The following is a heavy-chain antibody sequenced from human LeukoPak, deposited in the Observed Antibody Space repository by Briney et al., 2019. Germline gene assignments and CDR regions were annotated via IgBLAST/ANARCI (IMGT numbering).Heavy chain of an antibody. CDR3: AKETRAAQILEWLLDY. Sequence: PGGSLRLSCAASGFSFTNYWMHWVRQAPGKGLVWVSHINSDGSATRYADSVKGRFTISRDNSKNTLYLQMNSLRAEDTAVYYCAKETRAAQILEWLLDYWGQGTLVTVSS. D-gene: IGHD3-3*01. V-gene: IGHV3-74*01. CDR2: INSDGSAT. CDR1: GFSFTNYW. J-gene: IGHJ4*02.